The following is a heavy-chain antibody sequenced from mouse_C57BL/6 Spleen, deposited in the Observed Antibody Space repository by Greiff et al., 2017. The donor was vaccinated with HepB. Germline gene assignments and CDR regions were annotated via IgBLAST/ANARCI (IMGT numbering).Heavy chain of an antibody. CDR2: IWRGGST. J-gene: IGHJ4*01. CDR3: AKPGGSSYDYYAMDY. Sequence: QVQLKESGPGLVQPSQSLSITCTVSGFSLTSYGVHWVRQFPGKGLEWLGVIWRGGSTDYNAAFMSRLSITKDNSKSQVFFKMNSLQADDTAIYYCAKPGGSSYDYYAMDYWGQGTSVTVSS. D-gene: IGHD1-1*01. CDR1: GFSLTSYG. V-gene: IGHV2-5*01.